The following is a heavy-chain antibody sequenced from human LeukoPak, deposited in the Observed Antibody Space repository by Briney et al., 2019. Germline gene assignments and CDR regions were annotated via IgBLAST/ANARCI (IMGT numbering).Heavy chain of an antibody. V-gene: IGHV3-33*01. J-gene: IGHJ4*02. Sequence: PGGSLRLSCAASGFTFSSYGMHWVRQAPGKGLEWVAVIWYDGSNKYYADPVKGRFTISRDNSKNTLYLQMNSLRAEDTAVYYCTTDIPGELSEYFDYWGQGTLVTVSS. CDR2: IWYDGSNK. D-gene: IGHD3-10*01. CDR3: TTDIPGELSEYFDY. CDR1: GFTFSSYG.